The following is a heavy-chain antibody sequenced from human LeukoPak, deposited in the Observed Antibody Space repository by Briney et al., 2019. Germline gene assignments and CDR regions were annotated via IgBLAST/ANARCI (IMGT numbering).Heavy chain of an antibody. J-gene: IGHJ4*02. Sequence: SETLSLTCTVSGGSISSYYWSWIRQPPGKGLEWIGYIYYSGSTNYNPSLKSRVTISVDTSKNQFSLKLSSVTAADTAVYYCARGRYSYGSLFDYWGQGTLVTASS. D-gene: IGHD5-18*01. CDR2: IYYSGST. V-gene: IGHV4-59*08. CDR3: ARGRYSYGSLFDY. CDR1: GGSISSYY.